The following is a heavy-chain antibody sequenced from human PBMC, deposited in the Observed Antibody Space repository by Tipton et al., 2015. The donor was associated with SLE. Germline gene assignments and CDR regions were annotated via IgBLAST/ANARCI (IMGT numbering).Heavy chain of an antibody. CDR1: GGSISSSDYY. Sequence: TLSLTCTVSGGSISSSDYYWGWIRQPPGKGLEWIGSIYYSGSTYYNSSLKSRVTISVDTSKNQFSLNLNSVTAADTAVYYCARGTPFMEWERNWFDPWGQGTLVTVSS. CDR3: ARGTPFMEWERNWFDP. J-gene: IGHJ5*01. CDR2: IYYSGST. D-gene: IGHD3-3*02. V-gene: IGHV4-39*07.